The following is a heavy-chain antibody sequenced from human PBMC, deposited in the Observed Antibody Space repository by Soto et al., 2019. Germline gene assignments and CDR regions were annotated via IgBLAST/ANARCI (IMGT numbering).Heavy chain of an antibody. J-gene: IGHJ5*02. D-gene: IGHD2-8*01. CDR2: IYYSGST. Sequence: KPSETLSLTCTVSGGSISSGGYYFIWIRQHPGNGLEWIGYIYYSGSTYYNPSLKSRVTISVDTSKNQFSLKLSSVTAADTAVYYCARGAGVINWFDPWGQGTLVTVSS. CDR3: ARGAGVINWFDP. CDR1: GGSISSGGYY. V-gene: IGHV4-31*03.